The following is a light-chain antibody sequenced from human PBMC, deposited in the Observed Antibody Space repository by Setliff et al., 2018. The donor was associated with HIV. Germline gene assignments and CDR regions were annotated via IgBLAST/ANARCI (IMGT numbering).Light chain of an antibody. CDR1: TSNIGRNA. CDR2: RNN. Sequence: QSALTQPPSVSGTPGQRVTISCSGSTSNIGRNAVYWYQQIPGTAPKLLMSRNNQRPSGVPDRFSGSKSGTSASLAISGLQSEDEVDYYCATWDDNRSGLVFGGGTKVTVL. CDR3: ATWDDNRSGLV. J-gene: IGLJ3*02. V-gene: IGLV1-44*01.